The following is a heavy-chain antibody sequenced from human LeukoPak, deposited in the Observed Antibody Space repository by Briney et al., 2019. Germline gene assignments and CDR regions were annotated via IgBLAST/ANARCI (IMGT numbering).Heavy chain of an antibody. CDR3: ARGGAHGMDF. V-gene: IGHV3-21*05. J-gene: IGHJ6*02. CDR2: ISGVASDI. Sequence: GGSLRLSCAASGVTFSSDAMSWVRKGPGKGLEWVSYISGVASDIHYGDSVKGRFTISRDNAKNSVYLTVNSLRVEDTAVYYCARGGAHGMDFWGQGTTVTVSS. D-gene: IGHD1-26*01. CDR1: GVTFSSDA.